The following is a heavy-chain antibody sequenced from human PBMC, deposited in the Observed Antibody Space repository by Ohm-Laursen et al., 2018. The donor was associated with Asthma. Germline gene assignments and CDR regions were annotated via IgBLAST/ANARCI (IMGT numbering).Heavy chain of an antibody. CDR3: ASLPTDYSIDF. CDR1: GASIISSRYF. Sequence: SETLSLTWTVSGASIISSRYFWGWFRQSPGKGLEWIGTIHYSGSTNYNPSLRGRVIMFVDTSRNQFFLQWHSVTAPDTAVYYCASLPTDYSIDFWGQGTLVTVSS. CDR2: IHYSGST. D-gene: IGHD4-11*01. V-gene: IGHV4-39*01. J-gene: IGHJ4*02.